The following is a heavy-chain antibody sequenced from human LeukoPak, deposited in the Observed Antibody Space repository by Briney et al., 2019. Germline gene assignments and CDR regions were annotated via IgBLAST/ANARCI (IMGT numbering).Heavy chain of an antibody. J-gene: IGHJ4*02. CDR3: ARDVVGATASIDY. CDR2: ISAYNGNT. D-gene: IGHD1-26*01. Sequence: GASVKLSCKASGYTFTSYGISWVRQAPGQGLGWMGWISAYNGNTSYAQELQGRVTMTTNTSKSTAEKELRSLRSDDTAVYYCARDVVGATASIDYWGQGTLVTVSS. CDR1: GYTFTSYG. V-gene: IGHV1-18*01.